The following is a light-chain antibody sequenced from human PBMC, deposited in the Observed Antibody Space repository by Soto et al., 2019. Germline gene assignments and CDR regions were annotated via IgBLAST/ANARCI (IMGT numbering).Light chain of an antibody. CDR1: SSDVGSYNL. Sequence: QSVLTQPASVSGSPGQSITISCTGTSSDVGSYNLVSWYQQHPGKAPKLMIYEGSKRPSGVSNRFSGSKSGNTASLTISGLQAEDEADYYCCSYAGRSTFDVVFGGGTKLTVL. V-gene: IGLV2-23*03. J-gene: IGLJ2*01. CDR2: EGS. CDR3: CSYAGRSTFDVV.